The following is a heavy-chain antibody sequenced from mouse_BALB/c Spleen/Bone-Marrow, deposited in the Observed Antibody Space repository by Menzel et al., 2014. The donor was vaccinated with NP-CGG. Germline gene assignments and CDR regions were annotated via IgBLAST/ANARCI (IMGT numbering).Heavy chain of an antibody. Sequence: QVQLQQSGPELVKPGASVRISCKASGYTFTSYYIHWVKQRPGQGLEWIGWIYPGNVNTKYNEKSKGKATLTADKSSSTAYMQLSSLTSEDSAVYFCARGGWLRDAMDYWGQGTSVTVSS. CDR1: GYTFTSYY. CDR3: ARGGWLRDAMDY. V-gene: IGHV1S56*01. CDR2: IYPGNVNT. D-gene: IGHD2-2*01. J-gene: IGHJ4*01.